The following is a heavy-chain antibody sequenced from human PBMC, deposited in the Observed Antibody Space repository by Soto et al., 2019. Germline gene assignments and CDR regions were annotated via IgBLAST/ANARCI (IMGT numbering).Heavy chain of an antibody. V-gene: IGHV3-7*03. D-gene: IGHD3-3*01. J-gene: IGHJ4*02. CDR2: INQDGSEK. CDR3: ARPPQFYDFWSGYYRSGDLKLYFDS. Sequence: EVQVVESGGGLVQPGGSLRLSCTASGFTFSTYWMTWVRQAPGKGLEWVANINQDGSEKYYADSVKGRFTISRDNTNNSLYLQMNSLRVEDTAVYYCARPPQFYDFWSGYYRSGDLKLYFDSWGQGTLVTVSS. CDR1: GFTFSTYW.